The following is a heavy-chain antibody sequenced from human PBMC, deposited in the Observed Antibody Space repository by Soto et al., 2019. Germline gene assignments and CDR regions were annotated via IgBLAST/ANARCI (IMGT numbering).Heavy chain of an antibody. V-gene: IGHV3-23*01. CDR3: AKGSAMVRGVIYYYGMDV. Sequence: EVQLLESGGGLVQPGGSLRLSCAASGFTFSSYAMSWVRQAPGKGLEWVSAISGSGGSTYYADSVKGRFTISRDNSKNTLYLQMNSLGAEDTAVYYCAKGSAMVRGVIYYYGMDVWGQGTTVTVSS. J-gene: IGHJ6*02. CDR1: GFTFSSYA. D-gene: IGHD3-10*01. CDR2: ISGSGGST.